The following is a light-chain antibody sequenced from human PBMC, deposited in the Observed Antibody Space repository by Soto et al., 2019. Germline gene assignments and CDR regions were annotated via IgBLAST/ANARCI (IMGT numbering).Light chain of an antibody. CDR2: TND. CDR1: SSNIGSNT. V-gene: IGLV1-44*01. CDR3: ATWDDRMNGFSV. Sequence: QSVLTQPPSVSGIPGQRVTISCSGSSSNIGSNTVSWYQQFPGPAPKLLIHTNDQRPAGVPDRFAGSKSGTSASLAISGLQSEDEADYYCATWDDRMNGFSVFGTGTKLTVL. J-gene: IGLJ1*01.